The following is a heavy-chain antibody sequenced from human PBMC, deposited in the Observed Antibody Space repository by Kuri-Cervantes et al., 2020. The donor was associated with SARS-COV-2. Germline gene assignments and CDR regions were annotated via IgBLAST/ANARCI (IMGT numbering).Heavy chain of an antibody. Sequence: SETLSLTCTVSGGSISSSSYYWGWIRQPPGKGLEWIGYIYYSGSTNYNPSLKSRVTISVDTSKNQFSLKLSSVTAADTAVYYCARDRSRAFDIWGQGTMVTVSS. J-gene: IGHJ3*02. CDR2: IYYSGST. V-gene: IGHV4-61*01. CDR3: ARDRSRAFDI. CDR1: GGSISSSSYY.